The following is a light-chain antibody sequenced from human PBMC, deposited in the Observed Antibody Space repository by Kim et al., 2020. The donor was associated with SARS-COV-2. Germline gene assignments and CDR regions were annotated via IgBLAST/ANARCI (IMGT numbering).Light chain of an antibody. Sequence: GKPVTIYCTRSTGSIVGDYVQWYQQRPGSSPTSVIYENNQRASGVPDRFSGSIDSSSNSASLTISGLKTEDEADYYCQSYDSDNWVFGGGTQLTVL. J-gene: IGLJ3*02. V-gene: IGLV6-57*01. CDR3: QSYDSDNWV. CDR1: TGSIVGDY. CDR2: ENN.